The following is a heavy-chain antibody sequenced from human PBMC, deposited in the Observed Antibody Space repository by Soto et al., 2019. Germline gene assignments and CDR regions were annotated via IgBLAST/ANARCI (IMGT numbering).Heavy chain of an antibody. D-gene: IGHD2-21*02. J-gene: IGHJ4*02. CDR2: IWYDGSHK. CDR1: GFTFSSYG. CDR3: ARGGLTDYCDY. Sequence: QVQLVESGGGVVQPGRSLRLSCAASGFTFSSYGMHWVRQAPGKGLEWVAVIWYDGSHKYYADSVQGRFTISRDNSKNMLYLQMNSLRGEDTAVYYCARGGLTDYCDYWGQGTLITVSS. V-gene: IGHV3-33*01.